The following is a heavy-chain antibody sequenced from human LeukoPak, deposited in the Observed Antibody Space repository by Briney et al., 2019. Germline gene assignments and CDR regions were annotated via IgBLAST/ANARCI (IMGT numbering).Heavy chain of an antibody. CDR1: GFIFSSYS. Sequence: GGSLRLSCAASGFIFSSYSMNWVRQAPGKGLEWVSSISSSSSYIYYADSVKGRFTISRDNAKNSLYLQMNSLRAEDTAVYYCAVGYCSGGSCYSDWFDPWGQGTLVTVSS. V-gene: IGHV3-21*01. CDR2: ISSSSSYI. D-gene: IGHD2-15*01. J-gene: IGHJ5*02. CDR3: AVGYCSGGSCYSDWFDP.